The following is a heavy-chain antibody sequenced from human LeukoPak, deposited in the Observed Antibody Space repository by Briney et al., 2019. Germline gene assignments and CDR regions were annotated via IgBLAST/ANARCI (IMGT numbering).Heavy chain of an antibody. J-gene: IGHJ4*02. CDR2: INPNSGGT. CDR1: GYTFTGYY. Sequence: ASVKVSCKASGYTFTGYYMHWVRQAPGQGLEWMGWINPNSGGTNYAQKFQGRVTMTRDTSISTAYMELSRLRSDDTAVYYCARVGSCSSTSCPPPFDYWGQGTLVTVSS. D-gene: IGHD2-2*01. V-gene: IGHV1-2*02. CDR3: ARVGSCSSTSCPPPFDY.